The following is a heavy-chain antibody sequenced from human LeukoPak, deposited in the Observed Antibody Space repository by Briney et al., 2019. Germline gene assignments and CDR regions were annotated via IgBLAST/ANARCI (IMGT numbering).Heavy chain of an antibody. CDR1: GYTFTSYG. V-gene: IGHV1-18*01. CDR2: ISAYNGNT. CDR3: ASGVPQYYYYYGMDV. J-gene: IGHJ6*02. Sequence: ASVKVSCKASGYTFTSYGISWVRQAPRQGLEWMGWISAYNGNTNYAQKLQGRVTMTTDTSTSTAYMELRSLRSDDTAVYYCASGVPQYYYYYGMDVWGQGTTVTVSS. D-gene: IGHD3-10*01.